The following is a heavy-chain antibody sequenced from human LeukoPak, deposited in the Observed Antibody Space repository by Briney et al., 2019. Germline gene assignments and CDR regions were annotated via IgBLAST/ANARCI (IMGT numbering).Heavy chain of an antibody. CDR2: FDPEDGET. Sequence: ASVKVSCKVSGYTLTELSMHWVQQAPGKGLEWMGGFDPEDGETIYAQKFQGRVTMTEDTSTDTAYMELSSLRSEDTAVYFCATRRINGYDWAYWGQGTLVTVSS. V-gene: IGHV1-24*01. CDR3: ATRRINGYDWAY. D-gene: IGHD5-12*01. J-gene: IGHJ4*02. CDR1: GYTLTELS.